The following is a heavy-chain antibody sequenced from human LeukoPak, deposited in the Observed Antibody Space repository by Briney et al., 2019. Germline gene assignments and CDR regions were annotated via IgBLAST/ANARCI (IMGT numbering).Heavy chain of an antibody. CDR3: SRLEDSSPIEVALDI. Sequence: GGSLRLSCAASGFTFSGSVMHWVRQAAGKGLEWVGRIRSKRNNYATAYAASVKGRFTISREDSKNTVYLHMDSLKTEDTALYYCSRLEDSSPIEVALDIWGQGTVVTVSS. J-gene: IGHJ3*02. V-gene: IGHV3-73*01. CDR2: IRSKRNNYAT. CDR1: GFTFSGSV. D-gene: IGHD6-13*01.